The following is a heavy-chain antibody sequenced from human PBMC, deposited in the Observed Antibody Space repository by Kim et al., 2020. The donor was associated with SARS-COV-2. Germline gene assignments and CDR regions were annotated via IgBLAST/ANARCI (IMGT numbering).Heavy chain of an antibody. Sequence: GGSLRLSCTASGFTFGDYAMSWFRQAPGKGLEWVGFIRSKAYGGTTEYAASVKGRFTISRDDSKSIAYLQMNSLKTEDTAVYYCTRGSQYSSSSRWGFDYWGQGTLVTVSS. J-gene: IGHJ4*02. CDR1: GFTFGDYA. CDR3: TRGSQYSSSSRWGFDY. CDR2: IRSKAYGGTT. D-gene: IGHD6-6*01. V-gene: IGHV3-49*03.